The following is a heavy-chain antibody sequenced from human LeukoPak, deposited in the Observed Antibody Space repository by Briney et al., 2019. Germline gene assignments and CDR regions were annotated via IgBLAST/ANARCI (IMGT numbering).Heavy chain of an antibody. Sequence: PGGSLRLSCAASGFIFNYHAMTWVRQAPGKGLEWVSAIGGDGRGRGYADSVKGRFTISRDNSNNILYLDMDSLRVEDTALYYCARRVGGTPDYWGLGTLVTVSS. CDR2: IGGDGRGR. CDR1: GFIFNYHA. D-gene: IGHD6-19*01. V-gene: IGHV3-23*01. J-gene: IGHJ4*02. CDR3: ARRVGGTPDY.